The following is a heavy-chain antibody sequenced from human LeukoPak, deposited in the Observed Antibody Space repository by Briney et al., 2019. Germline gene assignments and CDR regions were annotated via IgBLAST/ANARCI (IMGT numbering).Heavy chain of an antibody. J-gene: IGHJ4*02. V-gene: IGHV1-69*04. D-gene: IGHD6-19*01. CDR3: ARSSSGWYEYIFDY. CDR1: GGAFSSYA. Sequence: SVKVSCTASGGAFSSYATSWVRQAPGQGLEWVGRIIPILGIANYAQKFQGRVTITADKSTSTAYMELSSLRSEDTAVYYCARSSSGWYEYIFDYWGQGTLVTVSS. CDR2: IIPILGIA.